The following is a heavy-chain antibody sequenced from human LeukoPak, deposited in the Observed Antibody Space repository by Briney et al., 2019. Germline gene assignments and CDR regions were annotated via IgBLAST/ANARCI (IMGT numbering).Heavy chain of an antibody. V-gene: IGHV3-23*01. D-gene: IGHD6-19*01. CDR2: ISGSGGST. J-gene: IGHJ4*02. CDR3: ALGYSSGWPYFDY. Sequence: GGSLRLSCAASGFTFSSYAMSWVRQAPGKGLEWVSAISGSGGSTYYADPVKGRFTISRDNSKNTLYLQMNSLRAEDTAVYYCALGYSSGWPYFDYWGQGTLVTVSS. CDR1: GFTFSSYA.